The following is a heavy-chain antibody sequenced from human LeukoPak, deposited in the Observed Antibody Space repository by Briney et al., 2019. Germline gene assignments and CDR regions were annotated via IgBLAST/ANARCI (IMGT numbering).Heavy chain of an antibody. J-gene: IGHJ3*02. CDR2: IRSKANSYAT. CDR1: GFTFSGSA. D-gene: IGHD5-24*01. Sequence: GGSLRLSCAASGFTFSGSAMHWVRQASEKGLEWVGRIRSKANSYATAYAASVKGRFTISRDDSKNTAYLQMNSLKTEDTAVDYCTRTDGSNDAFDIWGQGTMVTVSA. V-gene: IGHV3-73*01. CDR3: TRTDGSNDAFDI.